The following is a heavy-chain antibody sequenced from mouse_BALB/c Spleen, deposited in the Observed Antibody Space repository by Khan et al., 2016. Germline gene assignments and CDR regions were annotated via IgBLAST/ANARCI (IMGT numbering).Heavy chain of an antibody. V-gene: IGHV9-3*02. Sequence: QIQLVQSGPELKKPGETVKISCKASGYTFTNYGMNWVKQAPGKGLKWMGWINTNTGEPTYAEEFKGRFAFSLETSASTAYLQIHNLKNEDTATSVGAEYYCGSKWFAYWGQGTLGTVSA. CDR2: INTNTGEP. D-gene: IGHD1-1*01. J-gene: IGHJ3*01. CDR1: GYTFTNYG. CDR3: AEYYCGSKWFAY.